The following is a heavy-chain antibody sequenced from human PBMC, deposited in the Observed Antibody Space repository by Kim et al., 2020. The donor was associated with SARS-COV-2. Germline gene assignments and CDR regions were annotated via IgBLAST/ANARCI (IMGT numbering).Heavy chain of an antibody. CDR3: TTVSMR. D-gene: IGHD2-2*01. CDR1: GIPFSDAW. Sequence: GGSLRLSCAVSGIPFSDAWFNWVRQSPGKGLEWVGRIKSKTDGGTADLAAPVKGRFAISRDDSKNTLYLLMNDVKTDDAAMYYCTTVSMRRGQGTLVTVSS. V-gene: IGHV3-15*01. J-gene: IGHJ4*02. CDR2: IKSKTDGGTA.